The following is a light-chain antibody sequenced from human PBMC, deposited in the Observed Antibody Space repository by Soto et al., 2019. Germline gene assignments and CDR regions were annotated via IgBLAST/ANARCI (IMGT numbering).Light chain of an antibody. Sequence: DIQMTQSPSFLSASVGDRVTISCRASQAINNYLNWYQQKPGKAPKLLIYGTSDLQNGVPSRFSGGGPGTDSTLTSSRLQPEDFATYYCQQSDSTLPITFGQGTRLEV. V-gene: IGKV1-39*01. CDR1: QAINNY. CDR3: QQSDSTLPIT. J-gene: IGKJ5*01. CDR2: GTS.